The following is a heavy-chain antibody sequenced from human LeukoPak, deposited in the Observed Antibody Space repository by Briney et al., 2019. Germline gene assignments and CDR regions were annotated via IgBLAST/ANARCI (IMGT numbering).Heavy chain of an antibody. Sequence: SVKVSCKASGGTFSSYAISWARQAPGQGLEWMGGIIPIFGTANFAQKFQGRVTITTDESTSTAYMELSSLRSEDTAVYYCARTPQDYGGNPPDLWGRGTLVTVSS. V-gene: IGHV1-69*05. CDR1: GGTFSSYA. CDR3: ARTPQDYGGNPPDL. J-gene: IGHJ2*01. D-gene: IGHD4-23*01. CDR2: IIPIFGTA.